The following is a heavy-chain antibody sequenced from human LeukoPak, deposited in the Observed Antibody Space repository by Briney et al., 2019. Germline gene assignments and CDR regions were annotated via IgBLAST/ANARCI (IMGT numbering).Heavy chain of an antibody. CDR1: GFTFSSYA. J-gene: IGHJ1*01. Sequence: GGSLRLSCAASGFTFSSYAMSWVRQTPGKGLEWVSAISGSGGSTYYADSVKGRFTISRDNSKNTLYLQMNSLRAEDTAVYYCAKRGYVSPEEYFQHWGQGTLVTVSS. D-gene: IGHD3-16*01. V-gene: IGHV3-23*01. CDR3: AKRGYVSPEEYFQH. CDR2: ISGSGGST.